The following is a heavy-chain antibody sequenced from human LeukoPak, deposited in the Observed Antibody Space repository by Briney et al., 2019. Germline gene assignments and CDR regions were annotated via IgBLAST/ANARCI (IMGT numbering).Heavy chain of an antibody. D-gene: IGHD5-12*01. V-gene: IGHV4-39*07. CDR2: IYYSGST. CDR3: ARGYFRWIVALYYFDY. Sequence: SETLSLTCTVSGGSISSSSYYWGWIRQPPGKGLEWIGSIYYSGSTYYNPSLKSRVTISVDTSKNQFSLKLSSVTAADTAVYYCARGYFRWIVALYYFDYWGQGTLVTVSS. J-gene: IGHJ4*02. CDR1: GGSISSSSYY.